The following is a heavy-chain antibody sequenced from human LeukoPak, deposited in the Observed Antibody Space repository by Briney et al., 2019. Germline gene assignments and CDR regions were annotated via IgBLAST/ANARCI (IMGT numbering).Heavy chain of an antibody. CDR1: GGSIRSYY. CDR3: ARDKKDYYDSSGYYYFAFDI. Sequence: KPSETLSLTCTVSGGSIRSYYWSWIRQPPGKGLEWIGYIYYSGGTNYNPSLKSRVTISVATSKNQFSLKLSSVTAADTAVYYCARDKKDYYDSSGYYYFAFDIWGQGTMVNVSS. V-gene: IGHV4-59*01. J-gene: IGHJ3*02. D-gene: IGHD3-22*01. CDR2: IYYSGGT.